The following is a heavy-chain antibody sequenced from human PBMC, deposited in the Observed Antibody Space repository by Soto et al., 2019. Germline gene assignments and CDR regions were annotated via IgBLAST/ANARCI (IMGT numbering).Heavy chain of an antibody. CDR1: GFTFSSYG. Sequence: QVQLVESGGGVVQPGRSLRLSCAASGFTFSSYGMHCVRQAPGKGLEWVAVISYDGSNKYYADSVKGRFTISRDNSKKTLYMQMNSLRAEDTAVYYCAKDHWFGGELRFRYYYGMDVWGQGTTVTVSS. CDR3: AKDHWFGGELRFRYYYGMDV. D-gene: IGHD3-10*01. J-gene: IGHJ6*02. V-gene: IGHV3-30*18. CDR2: ISYDGSNK.